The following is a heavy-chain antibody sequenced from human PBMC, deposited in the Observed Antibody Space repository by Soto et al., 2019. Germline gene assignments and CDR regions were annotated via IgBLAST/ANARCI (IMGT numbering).Heavy chain of an antibody. CDR3: VRGIIEDDFWSGYYKNYMDV. D-gene: IGHD3-3*01. J-gene: IGHJ6*03. CDR2: IYYSGST. V-gene: IGHV4-31*03. Sequence: SETLSLTCTVSGGSISSGGYYWSWIRQHPEKGMERIGYIYYSGSTYYNPSLKSRVTISVDTSKNQFSLKLSSVTAADTAVYYCVRGIIEDDFWSGYYKNYMDVWGKGTTVTVSS. CDR1: GGSISSGGYY.